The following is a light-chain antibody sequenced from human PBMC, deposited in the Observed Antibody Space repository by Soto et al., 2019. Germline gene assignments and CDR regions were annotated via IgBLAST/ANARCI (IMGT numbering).Light chain of an antibody. CDR3: QQFDRSLPSWT. CDR2: GES. CDR1: QSVSSNY. Sequence: ETVLTQSPGTLSLSPGERATLSCRASQSVSSNYLAGYQPIPGQAPRLLIYGESNRATGITDLFSGSGSGTDCVLTISRLEPEDFSVYYCQQFDRSLPSWTFGQGTKVE. J-gene: IGKJ1*01. V-gene: IGKV3-20*01.